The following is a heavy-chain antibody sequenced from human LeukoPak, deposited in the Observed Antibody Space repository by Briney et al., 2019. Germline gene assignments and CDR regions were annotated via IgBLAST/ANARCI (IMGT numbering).Heavy chain of an antibody. CDR1: VFTFSIYG. Sequence: GGSLRLSCAASVFTFSIYGMHWVRQAPGKGLEWVAFIRYDGSNKYYADSVKGRFTISRDNSKNTLYLQMNSLRAEDTAVYYCAKLDYYDSSGYYPFDYWGQGTLVTVSS. J-gene: IGHJ4*02. D-gene: IGHD3-22*01. CDR3: AKLDYYDSSGYYPFDY. CDR2: IRYDGSNK. V-gene: IGHV3-30*02.